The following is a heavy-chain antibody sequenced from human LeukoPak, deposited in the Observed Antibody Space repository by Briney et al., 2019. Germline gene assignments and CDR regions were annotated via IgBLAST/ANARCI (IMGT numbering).Heavy chain of an antibody. CDR1: GGSIRSSYYY. CDR3: ASISAFDI. Sequence: SETLSLTCTVSGGSIRSSYYYWGWIRQPPGKGLEWIGSIYDSGSTYYNPSLKSRVTISVDTSKNQFSLKLNSVTAADTAVYYCASISAFDIWGQGTMVTVSS. CDR2: IYDSGST. D-gene: IGHD3-3*02. V-gene: IGHV4-39*01. J-gene: IGHJ3*02.